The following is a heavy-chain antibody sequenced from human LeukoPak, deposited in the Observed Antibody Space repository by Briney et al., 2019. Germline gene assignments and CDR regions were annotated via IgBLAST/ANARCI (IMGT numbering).Heavy chain of an antibody. D-gene: IGHD3-16*01. Sequence: GASVKVSCTASGYTFTDYYMHWVRQAPGQGPEYMGWINPNSGGTNYAQKFQGRVTMTRDTSISTAYTELSSLRSDDTAVYSCAREIPSTFAFDIWGRGTMVTVSS. CDR1: GYTFTDYY. J-gene: IGHJ3*02. CDR3: AREIPSTFAFDI. CDR2: INPNSGGT. V-gene: IGHV1-2*02.